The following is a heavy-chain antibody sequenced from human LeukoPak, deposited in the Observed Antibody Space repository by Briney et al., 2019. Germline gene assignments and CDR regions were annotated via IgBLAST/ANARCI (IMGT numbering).Heavy chain of an antibody. J-gene: IGHJ3*02. CDR1: AYTLTELS. CDR2: FDPDASET. CDR3: AILVGAFDI. D-gene: IGHD2-8*02. V-gene: IGHV1-24*01. Sequence: ASVKVSCKVSAYTLTELSIHWVRQAPGNGLEWMGGFDPDASETIYAQEFLGRLTMTEDTSTETAYMELSSLRSEDTAVYYCAILVGAFDIWGQGTMVTVSS.